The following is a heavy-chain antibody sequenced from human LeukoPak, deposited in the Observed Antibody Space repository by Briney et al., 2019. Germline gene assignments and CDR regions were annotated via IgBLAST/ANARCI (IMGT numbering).Heavy chain of an antibody. V-gene: IGHV3-30-3*01. CDR2: ISYDGSNK. J-gene: IGHJ4*02. D-gene: IGHD6-19*01. CDR1: GFTFSSYA. CDR3: ARAMAVAGTAFDY. Sequence: GRSLRLSCAASGFTFSSYAMHWVRQAPGKGLEWVAVISYDGSNKYYADSVKGRFTISRDNSKNTLYLQMNSLRAEDTAMYYCARAMAVAGTAFDYWGQGTLVTVSS.